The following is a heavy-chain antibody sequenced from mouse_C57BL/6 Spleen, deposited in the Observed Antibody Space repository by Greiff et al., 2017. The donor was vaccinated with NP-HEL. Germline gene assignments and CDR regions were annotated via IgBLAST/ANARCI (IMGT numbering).Heavy chain of an antibody. CDR2: IYPRDGST. V-gene: IGHV1-78*01. Sequence: VQLQQSDAELVKPGASVKISCKVSGYTFTDHTIHWMKQRPEQGLEWIGYIYPRDGSTKYNEKFKSKATLTADKSSSTAYMQLNSLTSEASAVYFGARGPYYGSSYYFDYWGQGTTLTVSS. CDR3: ARGPYYGSSYYFDY. J-gene: IGHJ2*01. D-gene: IGHD1-1*01. CDR1: GYTFTDHT.